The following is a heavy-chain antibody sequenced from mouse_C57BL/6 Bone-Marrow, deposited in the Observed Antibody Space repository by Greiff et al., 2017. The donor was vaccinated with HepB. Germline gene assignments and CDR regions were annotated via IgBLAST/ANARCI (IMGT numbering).Heavy chain of an antibody. CDR3: ASPLCPFAY. CDR2: INPNNGGT. CDR1: GYTFTDYY. Sequence: VQLQQSGPELVKPGASVKISCKASGYTFTDYYMNWVKQSHGKSLEWIGDINPNNGGTSYNQKFKGKATLTVDKSSSTAYMELRSLTSEDSAVYYCASPLCPFAYWGQGTLVTVSA. J-gene: IGHJ3*01. V-gene: IGHV1-26*01. D-gene: IGHD1-1*02.